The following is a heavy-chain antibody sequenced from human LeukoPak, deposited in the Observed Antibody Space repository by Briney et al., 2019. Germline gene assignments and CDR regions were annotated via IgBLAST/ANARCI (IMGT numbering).Heavy chain of an antibody. J-gene: IGHJ4*02. CDR1: GYAFTDYY. Sequence: ASVTVSCKASGYAFTDYYIHWVRQAPGQGLEWMGWINVNTGYTKSAQKFKGRVTMTRDTSITTGYMELSRLKSDDTAVYYCASDEFSDSRGYSAAPLDHWGQGTLVSVSS. CDR2: INVNTGYT. CDR3: ASDEFSDSRGYSAAPLDH. V-gene: IGHV1-2*02. D-gene: IGHD3-22*01.